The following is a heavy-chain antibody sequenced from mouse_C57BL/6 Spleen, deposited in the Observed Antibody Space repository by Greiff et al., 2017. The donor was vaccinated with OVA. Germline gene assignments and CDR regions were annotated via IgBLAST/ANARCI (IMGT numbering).Heavy chain of an antibody. J-gene: IGHJ3*01. CDR1: GFNIRDYY. CDR3: ASGYYGSSAWFAY. CDR2: IDPEDGET. D-gene: IGHD1-1*01. Sequence: VQLQQSGAELVKPGASVKLSCTASGFNIRDYYMRWVKQRTEQGLEWIGRIDPEDGETKYAPKFKGKATITADTSSNTAYLQLSSLTSEDTAVYYCASGYYGSSAWFAYWGQGTLVTVSA. V-gene: IGHV14-2*01.